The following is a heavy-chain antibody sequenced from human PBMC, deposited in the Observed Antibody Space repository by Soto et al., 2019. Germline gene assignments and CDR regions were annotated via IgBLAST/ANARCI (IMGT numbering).Heavy chain of an antibody. CDR1: GFTFSSYA. CDR2: ISGSGGST. CDR3: SNGGVQLSPYYYYYGMDV. Sequence: EVQLLESGGGLVQPGGSLRLSCAASGFTFSSYAMSWVRQAPGKGLEWVSAISGSGGSTYYADSVKGRFTISRDNSKNTLYLQMNSLRAEDTAVYYCSNGGVQLSPYYYYYGMDVWGQGTTVTVSS. D-gene: IGHD5-18*01. V-gene: IGHV3-23*01. J-gene: IGHJ6*02.